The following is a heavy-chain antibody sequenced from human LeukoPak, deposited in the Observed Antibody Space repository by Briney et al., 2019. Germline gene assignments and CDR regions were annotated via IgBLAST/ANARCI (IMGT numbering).Heavy chain of an antibody. CDR3: ASTNYDSSGYYPY. J-gene: IGHJ4*02. D-gene: IGHD3-22*01. Sequence: SETLSLTCAVYGGSFSGYYWSWLRQPPGKGLEWIGEINHSGSTNYNPSLKSRVTISVDTSKNQFSLKLSSVTAADTAVYYCASTNYDSSGYYPYWGQGTLVTVSS. CDR1: GGSFSGYY. CDR2: INHSGST. V-gene: IGHV4-34*01.